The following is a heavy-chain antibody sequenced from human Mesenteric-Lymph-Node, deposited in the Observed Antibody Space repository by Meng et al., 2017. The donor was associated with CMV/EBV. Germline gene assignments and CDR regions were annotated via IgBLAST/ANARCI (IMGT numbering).Heavy chain of an antibody. Sequence: KVSCKASGYTFTGYYIHWVRQVPGQGLEWMGRINCKRGDTNYEERFQGRVTVTRDTSITTAYMELSSLTPDDTAVHYCATTGPSGGYWGQGTLVTVSS. CDR1: GYTFTGYY. CDR3: ATTGPSGGY. J-gene: IGHJ4*02. CDR2: INCKRGDT. D-gene: IGHD1-1*01. V-gene: IGHV1-2*06.